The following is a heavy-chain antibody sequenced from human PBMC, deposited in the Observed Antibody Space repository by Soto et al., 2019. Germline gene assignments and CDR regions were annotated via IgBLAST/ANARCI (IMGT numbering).Heavy chain of an antibody. CDR3: ARTLWGGTTGVEGFDP. J-gene: IGHJ5*02. V-gene: IGHV1-46*01. CDR1: GYTFTSYY. Sequence: QVQLVQSGAEVKKPGASVKVSCKASGYTFTSYYMHWVRQAPGQGLERMGIINPSGGSTSYAQKFQGRVTMTRDTSTSTVYMELSSLRSEDTAVYYCARTLWGGTTGVEGFDPWGQGTLVTVSS. CDR2: INPSGGST. D-gene: IGHD1-7*01.